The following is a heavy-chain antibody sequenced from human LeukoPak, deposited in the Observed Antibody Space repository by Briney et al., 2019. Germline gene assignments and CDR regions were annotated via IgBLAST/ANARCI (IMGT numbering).Heavy chain of an antibody. CDR1: GGTFSSYA. V-gene: IGHV1-69*06. CDR3: ARPGDSNFDY. D-gene: IGHD3-16*01. J-gene: IGHJ4*02. CDR2: IIPIFGTA. Sequence: ASVKVSCKASGGTFSSYAISWVRQAPGQGLEWMGGIIPIFGTANHAQKFQGRVTITADKSTSTACMELSSLRSEDTAVYYCARPGDSNFDYWGQGTLVTVSS.